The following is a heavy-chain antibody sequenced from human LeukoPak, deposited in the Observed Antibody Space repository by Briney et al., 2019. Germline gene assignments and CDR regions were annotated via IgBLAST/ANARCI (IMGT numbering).Heavy chain of an antibody. CDR2: INHSGST. CDR1: GGSFSGYY. J-gene: IGHJ6*03. D-gene: IGHD6-13*01. CDR3: ARDRVGQQLVGRKYYYYYMDV. V-gene: IGHV4-34*01. Sequence: SETLSLTCAVYGGSFSGYYWSWIRQPPGKGLEWIGEINHSGSTNYNPSLKSRVTISGDTSKNQFSLKLSSVTAADTAVYYCARDRVGQQLVGRKYYYYYMDVWGKGATVTISS.